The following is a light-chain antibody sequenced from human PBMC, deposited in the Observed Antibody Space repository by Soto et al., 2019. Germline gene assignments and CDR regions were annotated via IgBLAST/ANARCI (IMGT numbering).Light chain of an antibody. CDR3: QQDGSSPWT. CDR2: GAS. V-gene: IGKV3-20*01. J-gene: IGKJ1*01. CDR1: QSVSSSY. Sequence: EIVLTQSPGTLSLSPGERATLSCRASQSVSSSYLAWYQQKPGQAPRLLIYGASSRATGIPDRFSGSGSGTDFTLTINRLAPEDFAVYYYQQDGSSPWTFGQGTKVDIK.